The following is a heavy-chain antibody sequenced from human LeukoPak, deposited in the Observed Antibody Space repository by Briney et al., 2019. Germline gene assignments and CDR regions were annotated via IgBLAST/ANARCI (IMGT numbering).Heavy chain of an antibody. D-gene: IGHD2-21*02. CDR2: INPNSGGT. CDR3: ARGYCGGDCFTLFDY. J-gene: IGHJ4*02. V-gene: IGHV1-2*02. Sequence: ASVNVSCKASGYMFTGYYMHWVRQAPGQGLEWMGWINPNSGGTNYAQKLQGRVTMTRDTSISTAYMELSSLRSDDTAVYFCARGYCGGDCFTLFDYWGQGTLVTASS. CDR1: GYMFTGYY.